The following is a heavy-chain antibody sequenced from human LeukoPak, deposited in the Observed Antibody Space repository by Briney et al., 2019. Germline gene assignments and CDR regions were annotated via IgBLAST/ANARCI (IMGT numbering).Heavy chain of an antibody. CDR2: ISRSGAST. CDR3: AKESTQWD. D-gene: IGHD1-26*01. J-gene: IGHJ4*02. CDR1: GFTFSSYA. Sequence: PGGSLRLSCAASGFTFSSYAMSWVRQAPGKGLEWVSGISRSGASTYYADAVKGRLTISRDNSKNTLYLQMNSLTAEDTAVYYCAKESTQWDWGQGTLVTVSS. V-gene: IGHV3-23*01.